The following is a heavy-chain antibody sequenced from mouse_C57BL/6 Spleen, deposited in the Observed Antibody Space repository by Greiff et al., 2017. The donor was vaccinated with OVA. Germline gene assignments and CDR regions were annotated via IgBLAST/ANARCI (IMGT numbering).Heavy chain of an antibody. CDR3: ARFDGLFAY. CDR1: GYSFTGYY. D-gene: IGHD2-3*01. J-gene: IGHJ3*01. Sequence: VQLKESGPELVKPGASVKISCKASGYSFTGYYMNWVKQSPEKSLEWIGEINPSTGGTTYNQKFKAKATLTVDKSSSTAYMQLKSLTSEDSAVYYCARFDGLFAYWGQGTLVTVSA. V-gene: IGHV1-42*01. CDR2: INPSTGGT.